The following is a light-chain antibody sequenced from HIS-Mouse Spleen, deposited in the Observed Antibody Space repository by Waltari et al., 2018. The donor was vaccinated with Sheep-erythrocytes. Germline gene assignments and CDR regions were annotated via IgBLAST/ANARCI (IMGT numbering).Light chain of an antibody. CDR3: CSYAGSYNHV. Sequence: QSALTQPRSVSWSPGQSVTISCTGTSSDVGGYNYVSWYQQHPGKAPKRMIYDVSKRPSGVPDRFSGSKSGNTASLTISGLQAEDEADYYCCSYAGSYNHVFATGTKVTVL. CDR2: DVS. CDR1: SSDVGGYNY. J-gene: IGLJ1*01. V-gene: IGLV2-11*01.